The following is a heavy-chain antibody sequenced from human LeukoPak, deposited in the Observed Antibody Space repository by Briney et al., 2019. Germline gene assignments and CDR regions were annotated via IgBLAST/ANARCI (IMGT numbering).Heavy chain of an antibody. CDR3: TRGGSGSYYNTYYNGLDA. Sequence: GGSLRLCCAASGFTFGTYWMHWDRQAPGKGLEWVANIKQDGSEEYYVDSVKGQFSISRDNTKNSLYLQMDSLRAEDTAVYFCTRGGSGSYYNTYYNGLDAWGQGTKVTVSS. CDR1: GFTFGTYW. V-gene: IGHV3-7*01. D-gene: IGHD3-10*01. J-gene: IGHJ6*02. CDR2: IKQDGSEE.